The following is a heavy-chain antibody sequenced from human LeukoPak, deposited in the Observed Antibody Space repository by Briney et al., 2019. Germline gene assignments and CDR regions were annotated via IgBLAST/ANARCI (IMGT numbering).Heavy chain of an antibody. V-gene: IGHV3-30*02. CDR2: IRYDGSNK. J-gene: IGHJ4*02. CDR3: AKSHQWEVLHYIDY. D-gene: IGHD1-26*01. Sequence: PGGSLRLSCAASGFTFSTYGMHWVRQAPGKGLEWVAFIRYDGSNKYYADSVKGRFTISRDNAKNSLYLQMNSLRAEDTALYYCAKSHQWEVLHYIDYRGQGTLVTVSS. CDR1: GFTFSTYG.